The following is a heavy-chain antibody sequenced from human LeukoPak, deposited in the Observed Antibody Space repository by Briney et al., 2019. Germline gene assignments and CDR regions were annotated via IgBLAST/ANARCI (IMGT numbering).Heavy chain of an antibody. V-gene: IGHV1-2*06. CDR2: INPNSGGT. J-gene: IGHJ4*02. CDR1: GYTFAGYY. Sequence: ASVKVSCKASGYTFAGYYMHWVRQAPGQGLEWVGRINPNSGGTNYAQKFQGRVTMTRDTSISTAYMELSRLRSDDTAVYYCARGGSYDFWSGYFYYFDYWGQGTLVTVSS. D-gene: IGHD3-3*01. CDR3: ARGGSYDFWSGYFYYFDY.